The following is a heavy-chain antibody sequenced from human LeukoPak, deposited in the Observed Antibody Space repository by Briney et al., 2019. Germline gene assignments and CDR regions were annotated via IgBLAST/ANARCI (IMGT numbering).Heavy chain of an antibody. D-gene: IGHD2-15*01. CDR1: GFTFSSYA. V-gene: IGHV3-64*04. Sequence: GGSLRLSCSASGFTFSSYAMHWVRQAPGKGLEFVSAISTNAGSTYYADPVKGRFTISRDNSKNTLYLQLNSLRAEDTAVYYCARQHCSGGDCYFFDWGQGTLVTVSS. J-gene: IGHJ4*02. CDR2: ISTNAGST. CDR3: ARQHCSGGDCYFFD.